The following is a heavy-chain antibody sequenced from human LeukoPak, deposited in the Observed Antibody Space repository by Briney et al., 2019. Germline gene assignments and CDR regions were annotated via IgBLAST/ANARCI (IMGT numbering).Heavy chain of an antibody. D-gene: IGHD1-7*01. J-gene: IGHJ4*02. CDR1: GFTFDDYA. V-gene: IGHV3-9*01. CDR3: AKMMAGTLDY. CDR2: ISWNSGSI. Sequence: GGSLRLSCAASGFTFDDYAMPWVRHAPGKGLEWVSGISWNSGSIGYADSVKGRFTISRDNAKNSLYLQMNSLRAEDTALYYCAKMMAGTLDYWGQGTLVTVSS.